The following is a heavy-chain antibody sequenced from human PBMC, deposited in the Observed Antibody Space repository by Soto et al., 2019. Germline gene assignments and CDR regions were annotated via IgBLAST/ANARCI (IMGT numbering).Heavy chain of an antibody. CDR2: ISSTGRRT. J-gene: IGHJ4*02. V-gene: IGHV3-23*01. CDR3: AKVANVGVVVEYFDH. D-gene: IGHD3-3*01. Sequence: PGGSLRISCRSSGFNFANYPMGWVRQAPGRGLEWVSGISSTGRRTYYADSVRGRFSISRDNSKNTVDLQINSLRAEDTAVYYCAKVANVGVVVEYFDHWGQGS. CDR1: GFNFANYP.